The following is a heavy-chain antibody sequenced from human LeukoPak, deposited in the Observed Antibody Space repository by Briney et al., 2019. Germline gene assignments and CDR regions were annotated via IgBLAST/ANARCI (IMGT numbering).Heavy chain of an antibody. Sequence: GGSLRLSCAASGFTFSTYAMSWVRQAPGKGLEWVSSISGSGGSTSYADSVKGRFTISRDNSKNTLCLQMNSLRAEDTAVYYCARGGWNVDFDYWGQGTLVSVSS. CDR2: ISGSGGST. D-gene: IGHD1-1*01. V-gene: IGHV3-23*01. J-gene: IGHJ4*02. CDR3: ARGGWNVDFDY. CDR1: GFTFSTYA.